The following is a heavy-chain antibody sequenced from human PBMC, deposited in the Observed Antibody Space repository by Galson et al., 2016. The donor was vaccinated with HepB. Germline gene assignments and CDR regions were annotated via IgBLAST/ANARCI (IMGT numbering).Heavy chain of an antibody. CDR2: TYYRSKWYN. J-gene: IGHJ4*02. CDR3: ARGDVMDF. CDR1: GDSVSADNTS. D-gene: IGHD3-16*01. Sequence: CAISGDSVSADNTSWNWIRQSQSRGLEWLGRTYYRSKWYNGYAPSVQGRINFHADTSKNQFFLQLNSVTPEDTAVYYCARGDVMDFWGQGTLVAVSS. V-gene: IGHV6-1*01.